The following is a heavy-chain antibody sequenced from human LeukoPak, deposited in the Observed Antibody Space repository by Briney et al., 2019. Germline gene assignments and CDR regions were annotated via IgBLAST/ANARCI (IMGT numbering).Heavy chain of an antibody. CDR3: ARGRDYYGDYDSNWFDP. V-gene: IGHV4-39*07. J-gene: IGHJ5*02. CDR1: GGSISSSSYY. Sequence: KSSETLSLTCTVSGGSISSSSYYWGWIRQPPGKGLEWIGSIYYSGSTYYNPSLKSRVTISVDTSKNQFSLKLSSVTAADTAVYYCARGRDYYGDYDSNWFDPWGQGTLVTVSS. D-gene: IGHD4-17*01. CDR2: IYYSGST.